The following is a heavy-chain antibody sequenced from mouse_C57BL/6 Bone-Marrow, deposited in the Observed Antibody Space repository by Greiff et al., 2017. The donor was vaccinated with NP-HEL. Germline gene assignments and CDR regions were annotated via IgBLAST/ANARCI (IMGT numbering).Heavy chain of an antibody. CDR1: GYSITSCYY. J-gene: IGHJ3*01. CDR2: ISYDGSN. Sequence: VQLKQSGPGLVKPSQSLSLTCSVTGYSITSCYYWNWIRQPPGNKPEWMGYISYDGSNNYNPSLKNRISFTRDTSKNQFFLKLNSVTTEDTATYYCARDYYGSEAYWGQGTLVTVSA. CDR3: ARDYYGSEAY. D-gene: IGHD1-1*01. V-gene: IGHV3-6*01.